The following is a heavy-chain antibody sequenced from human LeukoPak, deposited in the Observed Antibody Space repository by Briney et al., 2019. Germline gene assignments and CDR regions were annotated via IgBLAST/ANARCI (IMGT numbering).Heavy chain of an antibody. V-gene: IGHV1-2*02. CDR3: ARSTSSSSRCDY. CDR2: INPNSGGT. J-gene: IGHJ4*02. D-gene: IGHD6-6*01. Sequence: ASVKVSCKASGYTFTGYYMHWVRQAPGQGPEWMGWINPNSGGTNYAQKFQGRVTMTRDTSISTAYMELSRLRSDDTAVYYCARSTSSSSRCDYWGQGTLVTVSS. CDR1: GYTFTGYY.